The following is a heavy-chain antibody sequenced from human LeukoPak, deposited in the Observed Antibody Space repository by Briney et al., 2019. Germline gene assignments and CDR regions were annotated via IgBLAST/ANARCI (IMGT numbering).Heavy chain of an antibody. D-gene: IGHD2-8*01. V-gene: IGHV4-34*01. J-gene: IGHJ4*02. CDR2: INHSGST. CDR3: ARTVCTNGVCYHFDY. Sequence: PSETLSLTCAVYGGSFSGYYWSWIRQPPGKGLEWIGEINHSGSTNYNPSLKSRVTISVDTSTNQFSLKLSSVTAADTAVYYCARTVCTNGVCYHFDYWGQGTLVTVSS. CDR1: GGSFSGYY.